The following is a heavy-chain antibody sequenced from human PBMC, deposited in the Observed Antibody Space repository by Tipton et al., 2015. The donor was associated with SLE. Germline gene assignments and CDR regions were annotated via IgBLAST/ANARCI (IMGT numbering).Heavy chain of an antibody. CDR2: TYFSGST. J-gene: IGHJ3*02. D-gene: IGHD3-22*01. CDR3: AGETNYYDRSGLNAFDI. Sequence: LSLTCTVSGDSISSGGYYWSWIRQHPGKGLEWIGYTYFSGSTYYNPSLKSRVIISIDTSKNQFSLKLSSVTAADTAVYYCAGETNYYDRSGLNAFDIWGQGTMVTVSS. CDR1: GDSISSGGYY. V-gene: IGHV4-31*03.